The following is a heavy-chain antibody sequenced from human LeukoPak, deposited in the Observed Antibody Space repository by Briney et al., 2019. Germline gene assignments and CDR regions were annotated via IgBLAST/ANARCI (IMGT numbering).Heavy chain of an antibody. CDR1: GFTVSSNY. CDR2: IRYDGSNK. Sequence: GGSLRLSCAASGFTVSSNYMSWVRQAPGKGLEWVAFIRYDGSNKYYADSVKGRFTISRDNSKSTLYLQMNSLRAEDTAVYYCAKVGTYGDKNYFDYWGQGTLVTVSS. J-gene: IGHJ4*02. V-gene: IGHV3-30*02. D-gene: IGHD4-17*01. CDR3: AKVGTYGDKNYFDY.